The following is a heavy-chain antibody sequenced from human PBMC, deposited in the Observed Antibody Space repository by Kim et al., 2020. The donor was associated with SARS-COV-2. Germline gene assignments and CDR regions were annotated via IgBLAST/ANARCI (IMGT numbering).Heavy chain of an antibody. Sequence: GGSLRLSCAASGFTFSSYSMNWVRQAPGKGLEWVSSISSSSSYIFYAASEKGRSTISRDNAKNSMYLQMNSLSAEDTAVYFCGSWRAIDYWGQG. V-gene: IGHV3-21*01. CDR2: ISSSSSYI. J-gene: IGHJ4*02. CDR1: GFTFSSYS. CDR3: GSWRAIDY.